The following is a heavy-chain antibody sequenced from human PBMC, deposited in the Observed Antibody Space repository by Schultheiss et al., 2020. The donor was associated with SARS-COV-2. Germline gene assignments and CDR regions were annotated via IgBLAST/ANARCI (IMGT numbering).Heavy chain of an antibody. D-gene: IGHD6-13*01. V-gene: IGHV3-30*07. CDR3: ARDYHIAAADFDAFDI. Sequence: GGSLRLSCAASGFTFSSYAMHWVRQAPGKGLEWVAVISYDGSNKYYADSVKGRFTISRDNSKNTLYLQMNSLRAEDTAVYYCARDYHIAAADFDAFDIWGQGTMVTVSS. CDR2: ISYDGSNK. CDR1: GFTFSSYA. J-gene: IGHJ3*02.